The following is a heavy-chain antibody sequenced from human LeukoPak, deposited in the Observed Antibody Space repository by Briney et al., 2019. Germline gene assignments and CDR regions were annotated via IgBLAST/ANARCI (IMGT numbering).Heavy chain of an antibody. CDR2: ISSSGSTI. J-gene: IGHJ4*02. CDR1: GFTFSSYE. D-gene: IGHD3-3*01. Sequence: GGSLRLSCAASGFTFSSYEMNGVRQAPGKGLVWVSYISSSGSTIYYADSVKGRFTISRDNAKNSLYLQMNSLRAEDTAVYYCAREGVYDSWDYWGQGTLVTVSS. V-gene: IGHV3-48*03. CDR3: AREGVYDSWDY.